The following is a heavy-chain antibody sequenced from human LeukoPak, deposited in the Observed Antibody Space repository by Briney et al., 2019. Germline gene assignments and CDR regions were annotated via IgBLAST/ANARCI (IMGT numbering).Heavy chain of an antibody. Sequence: GGSLRLSCTASGFSFGDYAMSWVRQAPGRGLEWVSFIRSKTYGGATEYAASVKGRFTISRDDSKTIAYLQMNSLKTEDTAVYYCVRGNHYGDYWGQGTLVTVSS. CDR1: GFSFGDYA. D-gene: IGHD3-10*01. CDR3: VRGNHYGDY. V-gene: IGHV3-49*04. J-gene: IGHJ4*02. CDR2: IRSKTYGGAT.